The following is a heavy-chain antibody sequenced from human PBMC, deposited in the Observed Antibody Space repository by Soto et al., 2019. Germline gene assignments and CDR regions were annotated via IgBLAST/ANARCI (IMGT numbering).Heavy chain of an antibody. Sequence: SGGSLRLSCAASGFTFDDYGMSWVRQAPGKGLEWVSGINWNGGSTGYADSVKGRFTISRDNAKNSLYLQMNSLRAEDTALYYCARNHLSSYSDGMDVWGQGTTVTVSS. J-gene: IGHJ6*02. CDR3: ARNHLSSYSDGMDV. V-gene: IGHV3-20*04. CDR1: GFTFDDYG. CDR2: INWNGGST. D-gene: IGHD2-15*01.